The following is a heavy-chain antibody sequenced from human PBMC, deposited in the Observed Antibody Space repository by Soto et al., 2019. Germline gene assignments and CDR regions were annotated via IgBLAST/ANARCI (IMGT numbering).Heavy chain of an antibody. D-gene: IGHD2-2*01. V-gene: IGHV4-34*01. Sequence: QVQLQQWGAGLLKPSETLSLTCAVYGGSFSDYYWSWIRQPPGKGLEWIGEINHIGSTNYNPSLKSRVTISVDTSKNQFSLNLSSVTAAGTALYYCASVFTSCWIHFWGQGGLVTVSS. CDR2: INHIGST. CDR3: ASVFTSCWIHF. CDR1: GGSFSDYY. J-gene: IGHJ1*01.